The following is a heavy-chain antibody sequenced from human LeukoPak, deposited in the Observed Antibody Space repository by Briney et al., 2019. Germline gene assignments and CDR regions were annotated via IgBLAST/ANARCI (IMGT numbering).Heavy chain of an antibody. Sequence: PSETLSLTCTVSGYSISSGYYWGWIRQPPGKGLEWIGSIYHSGSTYYNPSLKSRVTMSVDTSKNQISLKLSSVTAADTAVYYCAKGRAWAAAGSFDYWGQGTLVTVSS. V-gene: IGHV4-38-2*02. CDR2: IYHSGST. CDR3: AKGRAWAAAGSFDY. CDR1: GYSISSGYY. J-gene: IGHJ4*02. D-gene: IGHD6-13*01.